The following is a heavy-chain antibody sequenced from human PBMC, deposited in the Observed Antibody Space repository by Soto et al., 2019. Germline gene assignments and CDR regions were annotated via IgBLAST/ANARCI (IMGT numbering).Heavy chain of an antibody. CDR1: GFTFSGSA. V-gene: IGHV3-73*02. D-gene: IGHD4-17*01. CDR3: TGPGPLTTVTTYASDI. J-gene: IGHJ3*02. Sequence: EVQLVESGGGLVQPGGSLKLSCAASGFTFSGSAMHWVRQASGKGLEWVGRIRSQVNDYATAYAASVKGRFTISRDDSENTAYLQMNSLKIEDTAVYYCTGPGPLTTVTTYASDIWGQGTMVTVSS. CDR2: IRSQVNDYAT.